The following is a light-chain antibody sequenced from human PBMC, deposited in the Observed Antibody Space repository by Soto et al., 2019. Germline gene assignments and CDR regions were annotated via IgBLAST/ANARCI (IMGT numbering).Light chain of an antibody. CDR3: QQYDTLPWA. Sequence: DIQITQSPSSLSASVGARFTITCRSSQYIGDFLNWYQQTAWKPPNLLSYDVSNLETGLPSRFSGSGSGTDFTFTISSLQPEGIAAYYCQQYDTLPWAFGQGTKVDIK. J-gene: IGKJ1*01. CDR2: DVS. V-gene: IGKV1-33*01. CDR1: QYIGDF.